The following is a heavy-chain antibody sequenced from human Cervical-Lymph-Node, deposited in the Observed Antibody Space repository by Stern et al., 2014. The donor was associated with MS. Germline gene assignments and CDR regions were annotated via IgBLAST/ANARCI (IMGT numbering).Heavy chain of an antibody. J-gene: IGHJ6*02. CDR1: GYIFTGHY. Sequence: QVQLVQSGAEMKKPGASVRVSCKASGYIFTGHYLHWVRQAPGQGLEWMGRINPHSGDTSHTQKFHGRVTMTRDTSVNTVYMEVRNLTFDDTAVYYCARDAGPYSLGNSKEDMENYTFYGLDVWGQGTAVTVSS. CDR3: ARDAGPYSLGNSKEDMENYTFYGLDV. CDR2: INPHSGDT. V-gene: IGHV1-2*06. D-gene: IGHD3-16*01.